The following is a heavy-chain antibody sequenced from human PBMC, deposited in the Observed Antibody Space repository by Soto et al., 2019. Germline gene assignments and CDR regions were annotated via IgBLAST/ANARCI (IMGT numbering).Heavy chain of an antibody. Sequence: DVQLVESGGGLVQPGGSLRLSCTASGFTFSSRAMNWVRQFPGRGLEWVSYLSSSSSNIDYADSVKGRFTVSRDNAKNSMYLQMNTLRDEDTAVYYCESDRSLGSNWYYYLESWGQGTLVTVSS. D-gene: IGHD3-16*01. CDR3: ESDRSLGSNWYYYLES. J-gene: IGHJ4*02. CDR2: LSSSSSNI. V-gene: IGHV3-48*02. CDR1: GFTFSSRA.